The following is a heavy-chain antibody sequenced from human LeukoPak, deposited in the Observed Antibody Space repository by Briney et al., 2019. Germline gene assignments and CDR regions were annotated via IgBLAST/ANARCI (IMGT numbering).Heavy chain of an antibody. D-gene: IGHD2-2*01. Sequence: GAPLKTSCKGSGYSFTNYWIGWVRQLPGKGLGWMGIIYPGDSDTRYNPSYQRQGTISADKSITTAYLQWSSLKASDTAMYYCARRGYCATTTCWRLFDYWGQGTLVTVSS. J-gene: IGHJ4*02. CDR1: GYSFTNYW. V-gene: IGHV5-51*01. CDR3: ARRGYCATTTCWRLFDY. CDR2: IYPGDSDT.